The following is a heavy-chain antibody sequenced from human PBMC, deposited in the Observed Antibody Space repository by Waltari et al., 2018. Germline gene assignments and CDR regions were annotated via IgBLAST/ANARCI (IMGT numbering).Heavy chain of an antibody. CDR1: GYILRAYY. D-gene: IGHD5-18*01. CDR2: INPNFGAS. V-gene: IGHV1-2*02. J-gene: IGHJ5*02. Sequence: QVQLVQSGAEVKKPGASVKVSCKASGYILRAYYMHWVRQAPGQGLEWVGWINPNFGASKSAQEFQGRVTMTSDTSISTAYMELRRLRSDDTAVYYCARGYVNNWFDPWGQGTLVTVSS. CDR3: ARGYVNNWFDP.